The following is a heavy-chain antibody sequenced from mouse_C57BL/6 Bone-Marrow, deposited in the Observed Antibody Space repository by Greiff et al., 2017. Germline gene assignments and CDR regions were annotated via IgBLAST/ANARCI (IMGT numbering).Heavy chain of an antibody. CDR3: AKNGTIVTTTLAWFAY. V-gene: IGHV2-5*01. CDR1: GFSLTSYG. D-gene: IGHD2-5*01. Sequence: QVQLKQSGPGLVQPSQRLSITCTVSGFSLTSYGVHWVRQSPGKGLEWLGVIWRGGSTDYNAAFMSRLSITKDNSKSQVFFKMNSLQADDTAIYYCAKNGTIVTTTLAWFAYWGQGTLVTVSA. J-gene: IGHJ3*01. CDR2: IWRGGST.